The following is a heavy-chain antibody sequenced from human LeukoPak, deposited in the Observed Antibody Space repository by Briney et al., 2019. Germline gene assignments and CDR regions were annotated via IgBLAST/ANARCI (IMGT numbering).Heavy chain of an antibody. D-gene: IGHD4-17*01. CDR1: GFTFSSYG. V-gene: IGHV3-30*02. Sequence: GGSLRLSCAASGFTFSSYGMHWVRQAPGKGLEWVAFIRYDGSNKYYADSVKGRFTISRDNSKSTLYLRMNSLRAEDTAVYYCARAHPDYGDYDLDYWGQGTLVTVSS. CDR3: ARAHPDYGDYDLDY. CDR2: IRYDGSNK. J-gene: IGHJ4*02.